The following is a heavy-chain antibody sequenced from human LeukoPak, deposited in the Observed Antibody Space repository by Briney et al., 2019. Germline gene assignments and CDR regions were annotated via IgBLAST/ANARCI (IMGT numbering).Heavy chain of an antibody. J-gene: IGHJ5*02. V-gene: IGHV4-4*07. CDR1: GGSISSYY. CDR2: ICTGGST. CDR3: ARDIVGFDP. Sequence: SETLSLTCTVSGGSISSYYWSWILQPARKGLEWIGRICTGGSTNYNPSLKSRVTMSVDTSKNQFSLKLSSVTAADTAVYYCARDIVGFDPWGQGTLVTVSS. D-gene: IGHD2-15*01.